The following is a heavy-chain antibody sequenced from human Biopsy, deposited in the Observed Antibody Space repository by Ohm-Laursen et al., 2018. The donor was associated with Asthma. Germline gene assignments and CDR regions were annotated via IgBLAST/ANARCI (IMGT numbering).Heavy chain of an antibody. CDR1: GFTFSSYG. J-gene: IGHJ4*02. D-gene: IGHD3-3*01. V-gene: IGHV3-30*03. CDR2: ISYDGSNK. Sequence: LSLTCAASGFTFSSYGMYWVRQAPGKGLEWVAVISYDGSNKYYADSVKGRFTISRDNSKNTLYLQMNSLRAEDTAVYYCASQSSGPDFWSGYYYFDYWGQGTLVTVSS. CDR3: ASQSSGPDFWSGYYYFDY.